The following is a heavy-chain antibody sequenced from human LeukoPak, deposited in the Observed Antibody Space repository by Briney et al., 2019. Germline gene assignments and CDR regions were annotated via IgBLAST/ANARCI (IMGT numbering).Heavy chain of an antibody. J-gene: IGHJ4*02. V-gene: IGHV4-31*03. CDR1: GGSINGGGYY. CDR2: ISNSGST. CDR3: ARVPEYSNSVDY. Sequence: SETLSLTCTVSGGSINGGGYYWCWMRQHPGKGLEWIGYISNSGSTYYHPSLMSRLSISVDTSKNQFSLRLSSVTAADTAVYYCARVPEYSNSVDYWGQGTLVIVSS. D-gene: IGHD4-11*01.